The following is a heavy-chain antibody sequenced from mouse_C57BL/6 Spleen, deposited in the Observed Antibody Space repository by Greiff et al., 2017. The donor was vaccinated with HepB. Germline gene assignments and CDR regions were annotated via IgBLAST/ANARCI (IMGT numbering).Heavy chain of an antibody. CDR1: GFSFNTYA. CDR3: VRNGTGSFAY. D-gene: IGHD4-1*01. CDR2: IRSKSNNYAT. V-gene: IGHV10-1*01. J-gene: IGHJ3*01. Sequence: DVHLVESGGGLVQPKGSLKLSCAASGFSFNTYAMNWVRQAPGKGLEWVARIRSKSNNYATYYADSVKDRFTISRDDSESMLYLQMNNLKTEDTAMYYCVRNGTGSFAYWGQGTLVTVSA.